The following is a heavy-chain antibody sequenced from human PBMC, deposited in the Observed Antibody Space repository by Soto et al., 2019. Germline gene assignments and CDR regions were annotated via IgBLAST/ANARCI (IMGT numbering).Heavy chain of an antibody. D-gene: IGHD3-9*01. Sequence: GASVKVSCKASGYTFTRYYMHWVRQAPGQGLEWMGIINPSGGSTSYVQKFQGRVTMTRDTSTSTVYMELSSLRSEDTAVYFCARDAYYDLLTGWTFRTYYFDYWGQGTLVTVSS. CDR3: ARDAYYDLLTGWTFRTYYFDY. CDR1: GYTFTRYY. V-gene: IGHV1-46*01. J-gene: IGHJ4*02. CDR2: INPSGGST.